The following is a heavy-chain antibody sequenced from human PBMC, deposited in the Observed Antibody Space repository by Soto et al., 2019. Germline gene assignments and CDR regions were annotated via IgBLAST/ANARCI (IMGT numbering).Heavy chain of an antibody. CDR2: INHSGST. V-gene: IGHV4-34*01. J-gene: IGHJ5*02. CDR1: GGSFSGYY. D-gene: IGHD6-19*01. CDR3: ARGYSSGWYNWFDP. Sequence: ASETLSLTCAVYGGSFSGYYWSWIRQPPGKGLEWIGEINHSGSTNYNPSLKSRVTISVDTSKNQFSLKLSSVTAADTAVYYCARGYSSGWYNWFDPWGQGTLVTVSS.